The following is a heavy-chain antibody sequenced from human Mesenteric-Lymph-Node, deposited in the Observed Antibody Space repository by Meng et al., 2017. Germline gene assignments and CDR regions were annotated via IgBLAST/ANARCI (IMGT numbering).Heavy chain of an antibody. D-gene: IGHD3-10*01. Sequence: GGSLRLSCAASGFTFSFYVVHWVRQAPGKGLEWVALISYDACSEYYADSVKGRFTISRDNSKNTLYLQMNSLRAEDTAVYYCARDLIFGYGSGSSIRYYYYYGMDVWGQGTTVTVSS. CDR2: ISYDACSE. CDR1: GFTFSFYV. CDR3: ARDLIFGYGSGSSIRYYYYYGMDV. J-gene: IGHJ6*02. V-gene: IGHV3-30*04.